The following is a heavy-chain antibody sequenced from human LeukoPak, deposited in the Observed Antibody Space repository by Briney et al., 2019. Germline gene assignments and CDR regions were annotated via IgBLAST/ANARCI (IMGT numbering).Heavy chain of an antibody. CDR1: GDSISNSY. J-gene: IGHJ4*02. CDR3: ASVPAL. Sequence: SETLSLTCTVSGDSISNSYWSWIRQLPGKGLEWIGYIYSGSTKYNPSLKSRVTISEDTSKNQISLKMTSVTAADTAVYYCASVPALWGQGALVTVSS. CDR2: IYSGST. V-gene: IGHV4-59*08.